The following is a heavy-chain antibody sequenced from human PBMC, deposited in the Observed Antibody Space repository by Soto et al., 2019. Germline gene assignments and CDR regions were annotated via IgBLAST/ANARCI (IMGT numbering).Heavy chain of an antibody. J-gene: IGHJ5*02. V-gene: IGHV4-30-4*01. CDR3: ARELVVPAADENNWFDP. CDR2: IYYSGST. D-gene: IGHD2-2*01. CDR1: GGSISSGDYY. Sequence: TLSLTCTVSGGSISSGDYYWSWIRQPPGKGLEWIGYIYYSGSTYYNPSLKSRVTISVDTSKNQFSLKLSSVTAADTAVYYCARELVVPAADENNWFDPWGQGTLVTVSS.